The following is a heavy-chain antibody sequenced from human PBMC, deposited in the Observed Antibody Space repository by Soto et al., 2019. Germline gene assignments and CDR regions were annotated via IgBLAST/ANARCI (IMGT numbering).Heavy chain of an antibody. Sequence: GASVKVSCKASGYTFTSYYMHWVRQAPGQGLEWMGIINPSGGSTSYAQKFQGRATMTRDTSTSTVYMELSSLRSEDTAVYYCARDWRAGRRVPAAIAYYYYGMDVWGQGTTVTVS. D-gene: IGHD2-2*02. J-gene: IGHJ6*02. V-gene: IGHV1-46*01. CDR1: GYTFTSYY. CDR3: ARDWRAGRRVPAAIAYYYYGMDV. CDR2: INPSGGST.